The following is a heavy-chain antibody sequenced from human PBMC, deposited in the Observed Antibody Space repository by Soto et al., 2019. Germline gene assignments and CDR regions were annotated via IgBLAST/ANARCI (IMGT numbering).Heavy chain of an antibody. J-gene: IGHJ4*02. V-gene: IGHV3-23*01. CDR3: AKIALVESFGFELARDY. Sequence: GGSLRLSCVASGFIFSDYAMSWVRQGPGKGLEWVAGIGFSGDNTHYVDSVKGRFITSRDNSKNTLYLLMNRLRTEDIGIYYCAKIALVESFGFELARDYWGQGILVTVSS. D-gene: IGHD2-8*02. CDR2: IGFSGDNT. CDR1: GFIFSDYA.